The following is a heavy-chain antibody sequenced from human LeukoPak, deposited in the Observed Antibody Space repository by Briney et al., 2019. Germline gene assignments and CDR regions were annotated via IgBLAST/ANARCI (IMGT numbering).Heavy chain of an antibody. D-gene: IGHD6-19*01. CDR2: ISYDGSNK. CDR1: GFTFSSYG. CDR3: ARAAGSPSEYYFDY. Sequence: GGSLRLSCAASGFTFSSYGMHWVRQAPGKGLEWVAVISYDGSNKYYADSVKGRFTISRDNSKNTLYLQMNSLRAEDTAVYYCARAAGSPSEYYFDYWGQGTLVTVSS. V-gene: IGHV3-30*03. J-gene: IGHJ4*02.